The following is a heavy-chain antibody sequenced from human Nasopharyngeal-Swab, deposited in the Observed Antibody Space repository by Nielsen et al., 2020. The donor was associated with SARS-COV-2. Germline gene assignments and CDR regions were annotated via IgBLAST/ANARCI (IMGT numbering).Heavy chain of an antibody. Sequence: GESLKISCAASGFTFSSYAMSWVRQAPGKGLEWFSAISGSGGSTYYADSVKGRFTISRDNSKNTLYLQMNSLRAEDTAVYYCAGNMVRGVIFVRGFDPWGQGTLVTVSS. V-gene: IGHV3-23*01. CDR1: GFTFSSYA. J-gene: IGHJ5*02. CDR3: AGNMVRGVIFVRGFDP. CDR2: ISGSGGST. D-gene: IGHD3-10*01.